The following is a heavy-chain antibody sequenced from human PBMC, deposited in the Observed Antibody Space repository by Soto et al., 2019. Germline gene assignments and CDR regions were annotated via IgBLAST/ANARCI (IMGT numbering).Heavy chain of an antibody. V-gene: IGHV1-18*01. D-gene: IGHD2-2*01. J-gene: IGHJ6*02. CDR1: GYTFTSYG. Sequence: QVQLVQSGAEVKKHGASVKVSCKASGYTFTSYGISWVRQAPGQGLEWMGWISAYNGNTNYAQKLQGRVTMTTDTSTSTAYMELRSLRSDDTAVYYCARDEDCSSTSCYGLYYYYGMDVWGQGTTVTVSS. CDR2: ISAYNGNT. CDR3: ARDEDCSSTSCYGLYYYYGMDV.